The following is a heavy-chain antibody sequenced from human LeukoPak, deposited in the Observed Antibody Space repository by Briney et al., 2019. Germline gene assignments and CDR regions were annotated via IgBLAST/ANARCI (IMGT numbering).Heavy chain of an antibody. J-gene: IGHJ4*02. D-gene: IGHD3-22*01. CDR1: GFSFSSYW. V-gene: IGHV3-74*01. CDR3: VRGYSSGYRLDY. Sequence: GESLKISCAASGFSFSSYWMHWVRQGTGKGLVWVSRINSDGSSTNYADSVKGRFTISRDNTKNTLYLQMNSLRAEDTAVYYCVRGYSSGYRLDYWGQGTLVTVSS. CDR2: INSDGSST.